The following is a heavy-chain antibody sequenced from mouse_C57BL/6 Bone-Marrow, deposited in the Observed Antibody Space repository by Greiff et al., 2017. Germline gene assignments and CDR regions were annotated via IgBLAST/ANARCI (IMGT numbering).Heavy chain of an antibody. Sequence: VQLQQSGPGLVQPSQSLSITCTVSGFSLTSYGVHWVRQSPGKGLEWLGVIWSGGSTDYNAAFISSLSISKDTSKSQVFFKMNSLQDDDTALYYCGGLGRYSSYFDYWGQGTTLTVSS. D-gene: IGHD2-5*01. CDR3: GGLGRYSSYFDY. J-gene: IGHJ2*01. V-gene: IGHV2-2*01. CDR2: IWSGGST. CDR1: GFSLTSYG.